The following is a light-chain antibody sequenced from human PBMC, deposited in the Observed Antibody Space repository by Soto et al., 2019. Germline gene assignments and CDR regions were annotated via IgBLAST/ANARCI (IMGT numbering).Light chain of an antibody. J-gene: IGKJ2*01. CDR3: QQYSQWPLYT. V-gene: IGKV3-15*01. CDR2: DAS. CDR1: QSVNSD. Sequence: EIVMTQSPATLSVSPGERVTLSCRASQSVNSDLAWYQQTPGQAPRPLIYDASIRAAGVPARFSGSGSGTEFTLTISSLQSEDFALYYCQQYSQWPLYTFGQGTKVDIK.